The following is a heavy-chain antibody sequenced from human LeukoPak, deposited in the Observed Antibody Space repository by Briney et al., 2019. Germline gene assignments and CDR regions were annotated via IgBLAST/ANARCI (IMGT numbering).Heavy chain of an antibody. V-gene: IGHV3-53*01. CDR2: IYADGST. J-gene: IGHJ5*02. CDR1: GFSVSNNY. Sequence: PGGSLRLSCAASGFSVSNNYMSWVRQAPGKGLESVSVIYADGSTLYADSVKGRFTISRDNSENTLYLQLNSLRAEDSAVYYCAKGTSGTAPAAGWFDPWGQGTLVTVSS. D-gene: IGHD6-13*01. CDR3: AKGTSGTAPAAGWFDP.